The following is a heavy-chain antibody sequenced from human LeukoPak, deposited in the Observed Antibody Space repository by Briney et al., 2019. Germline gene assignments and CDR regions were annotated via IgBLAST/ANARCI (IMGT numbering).Heavy chain of an antibody. J-gene: IGHJ4*02. CDR1: GGSISSSSYY. CDR2: IHYGGST. D-gene: IGHD3-22*01. V-gene: IGHV4-39*01. Sequence: KASETLSLTCTVSGGSISSSSYYWGWIRQPPGKGLEWIGSIHYGGSTYYNPSLKSRVTISVDTSKNQFSLILTSVTAADTAVYYCARGSKTYYYDAGDYYYPSFLGYWGQGTLVTVSS. CDR3: ARGSKTYYYDAGDYYYPSFLGY.